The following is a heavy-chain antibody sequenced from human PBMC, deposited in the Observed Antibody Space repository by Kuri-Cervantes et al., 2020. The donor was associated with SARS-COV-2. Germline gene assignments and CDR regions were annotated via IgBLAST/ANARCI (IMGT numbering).Heavy chain of an antibody. V-gene: IGHV3-30-3*01. CDR2: ISYDGSNK. J-gene: IGHJ6*03. CDR1: GFTVSSNY. D-gene: IGHD3-3*01. CDR3: ARDHQYYDFWSGYFGTEGNYYYYYMDV. Sequence: GGSLRLSCAASGFTVSSNYMNWVRQAPGRGLEWVAVISYDGSNKYYADSVKGRFTISRDNSKNTLYLQMNSLRAEDTAVYYCARDHQYYDFWSGYFGTEGNYYYYYMDVWGKGTTVTVSS.